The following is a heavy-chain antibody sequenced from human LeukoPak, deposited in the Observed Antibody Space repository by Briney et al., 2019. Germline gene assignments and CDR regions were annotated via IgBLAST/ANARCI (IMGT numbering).Heavy chain of an antibody. Sequence: GGSLRLSCAASGVNFSSCAMSWVRQAPGKGLEWVSAISGSGGSTYYADSVKGRFTISRDNSKNTLYLQMNSLRAEDTAVYYCAKVNRGKQQLSSPPHLDPWGQGTLVTVSS. CDR2: ISGSGGST. CDR3: AKVNRGKQQLSSPPHLDP. J-gene: IGHJ5*02. V-gene: IGHV3-23*01. CDR1: GVNFSSCA. D-gene: IGHD6-13*01.